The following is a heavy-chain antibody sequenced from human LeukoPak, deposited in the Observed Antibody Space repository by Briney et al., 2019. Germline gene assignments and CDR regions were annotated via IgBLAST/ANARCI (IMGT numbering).Heavy chain of an antibody. CDR2: INHSGST. J-gene: IGHJ4*02. CDR1: GGSFSGYY. V-gene: IGHV4-34*01. CDR3: ARGVRLTSFDY. D-gene: IGHD1-14*01. Sequence: SETLSLTCAVYGGSFSGYYWSWIRQPPGKGLEWIGEINHSGSTNYNPSLKSRVTISVDTSRNQFSLKLSSVTAADTAVYYCARGVRLTSFDYWGQGTLVTVSS.